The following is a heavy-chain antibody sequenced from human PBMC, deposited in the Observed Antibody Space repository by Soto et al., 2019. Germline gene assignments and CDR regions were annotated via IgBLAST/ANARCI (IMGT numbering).Heavy chain of an antibody. J-gene: IGHJ4*02. CDR3: ARLSPDIVATTYRYYFDY. CDR1: GGSISSYY. D-gene: IGHD5-12*01. Sequence: PSETLSLTCTVSGGSISSYYWSWIRQPPGKGLEWIGYIYYSGSTNYNPSLKSRVTISVDTSKNQFSLKLSSVTAADTAVYYCARLSPDIVATTYRYYFDYWGQGTLVTVSS. V-gene: IGHV4-59*08. CDR2: IYYSGST.